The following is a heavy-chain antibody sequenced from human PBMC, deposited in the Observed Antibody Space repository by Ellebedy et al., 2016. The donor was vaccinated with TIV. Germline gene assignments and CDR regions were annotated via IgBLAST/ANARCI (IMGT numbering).Heavy chain of an antibody. D-gene: IGHD3-10*01. J-gene: IGHJ5*02. CDR2: INPNSGGT. CDR3: ARGLRSYGSGSYLVNWFDP. CDR1: GYTFTGYY. V-gene: IGHV1-2*02. Sequence: ASVKVSXKASGYTFTGYYMHWVRQAPGQGLEWMGWINPNSGGTNYAQKFQGRVTMTRDTSISTAYMELSRLRSEDTAVYYCARGLRSYGSGSYLVNWFDPWGQGTLVTVSS.